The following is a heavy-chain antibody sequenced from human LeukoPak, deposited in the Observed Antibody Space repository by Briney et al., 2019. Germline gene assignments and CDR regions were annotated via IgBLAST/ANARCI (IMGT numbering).Heavy chain of an antibody. CDR3: ARDAYYYDSSGYYWGYYYYYMDV. V-gene: IGHV1-18*01. CDR2: ISAYNGNT. J-gene: IGHJ6*03. D-gene: IGHD3-22*01. CDR1: GYTFTSYG. Sequence: GASVKVSCKASGYTFTSYGISWVRQAPGQGLEWMGWISAYNGNTNYAQKLQGRVTMTTDTSTSTAYMELRSLRSDDTAVYYCARDAYYYDSSGYYWGYYYYYMDVWGKGTTVTISS.